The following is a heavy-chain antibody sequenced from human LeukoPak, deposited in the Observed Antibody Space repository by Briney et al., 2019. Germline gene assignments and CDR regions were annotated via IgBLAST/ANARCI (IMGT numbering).Heavy chain of an antibody. CDR3: AKRGVVIRVILVGFHKEAYYFDS. V-gene: IGHV3-23*01. D-gene: IGHD3-22*01. CDR2: ISDSGGRT. CDR1: GITLSNYG. J-gene: IGHJ4*02. Sequence: PGGSLRLSCAVSGITLSNYGMSWVRQAPGKGLEWVAGISDSGGRTKYADSVKGRFTISRDNSKNTLYLQMNSLRAEGTAVYFWAKRGVVIRVILVGFHKEAYYFDSWGQGALVTVSS.